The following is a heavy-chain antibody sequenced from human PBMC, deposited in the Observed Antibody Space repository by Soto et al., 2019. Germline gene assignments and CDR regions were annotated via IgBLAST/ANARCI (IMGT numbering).Heavy chain of an antibody. Sequence: QVQLQESGPGLVKPSETLSLTCTVSGGSISSYYWSWIRQPPGKGLEWIGYIYYSGSTNYNPSLKSRVTISVDTSKNQFSLKLSSVIAADTAVYYCARGIEEGGIDYWGQGTLVTVSS. J-gene: IGHJ4*02. CDR1: GGSISSYY. CDR2: IYYSGST. CDR3: ARGIEEGGIDY. V-gene: IGHV4-59*01. D-gene: IGHD3-16*01.